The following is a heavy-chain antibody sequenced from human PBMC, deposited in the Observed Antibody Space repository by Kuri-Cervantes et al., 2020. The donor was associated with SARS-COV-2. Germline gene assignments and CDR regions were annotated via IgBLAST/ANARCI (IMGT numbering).Heavy chain of an antibody. V-gene: IGHV3-21*01. CDR2: ISSSSSYI. CDR3: ARARRYCSSTSCYLYGMDV. D-gene: IGHD2-2*01. CDR1: GFTFSSYS. Sequence: GGSLRLSCAASGFTFSSYSMNWVRQAPGKGLEWVSSISSSSSYIYYADSVKGRFTISRDNAKNSLYLQMNGLRAEDTAVYYCARARRYCSSTSCYLYGMDVWGQGTTVTVSS. J-gene: IGHJ6*02.